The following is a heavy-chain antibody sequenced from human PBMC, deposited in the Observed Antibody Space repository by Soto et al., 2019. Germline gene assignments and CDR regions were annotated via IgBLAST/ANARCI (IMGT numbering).Heavy chain of an antibody. CDR1: GYTFTIYY. J-gene: IGHJ4*02. Sequence: ASVKVSCKASGYTFTIYYRHWVRQAPGQGLEWMGIINPSGGSTSYAQKFQGRVTMTRDTSTSTVYMELSSLRSEDTAVYYCARDRHSNSYYFDYWGQGTLVTVS. CDR3: ARDRHSNSYYFDY. D-gene: IGHD4-4*01. V-gene: IGHV1-46*03. CDR2: INPSGGST.